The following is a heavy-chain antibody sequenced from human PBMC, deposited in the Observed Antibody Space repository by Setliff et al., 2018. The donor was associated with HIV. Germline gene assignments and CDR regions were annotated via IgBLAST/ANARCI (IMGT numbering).Heavy chain of an antibody. CDR3: ARVYPPVSSGGATARPKPLDV. CDR1: GFTFSGFA. J-gene: IGHJ6*04. Sequence: GGSLRLSCTASGFTFSGFAMNWVRQAPGKGLEWVSYISRGSNYINYADSVKGRFTISRDNAKNSLYLQMSSLRAEDTGVYYCARVYPPVSSGGATARPKPLDVWGKGTTVTVSS. D-gene: IGHD6-19*01. V-gene: IGHV3-21*05. CDR2: ISRGSNYI.